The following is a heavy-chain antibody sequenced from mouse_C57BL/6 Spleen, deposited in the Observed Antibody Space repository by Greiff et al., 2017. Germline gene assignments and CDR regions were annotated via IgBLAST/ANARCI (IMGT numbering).Heavy chain of an antibody. V-gene: IGHV1-9*01. Sequence: VQLQQSGAELMKPGASVKLSCKATGYTFTGYWIEWVKQRPGHGLEWIGEILPGRGSTNYNEKFKGKATFTADTSSNTAYMQLSSLTTEDSAIYYCARVTTVVTPFAYWGQGTLVTVSA. J-gene: IGHJ3*01. CDR2: ILPGRGST. CDR1: GYTFTGYW. CDR3: ARVTTVVTPFAY. D-gene: IGHD1-1*01.